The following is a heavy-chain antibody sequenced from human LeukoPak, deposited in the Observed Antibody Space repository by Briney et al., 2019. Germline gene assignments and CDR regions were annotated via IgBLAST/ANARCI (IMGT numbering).Heavy chain of an antibody. Sequence: SETLSLTCAVYGGSFSGYYWSWIRQPPGKGLEWIGEINHSGSTNYNPSLKSRVTISVDTSKNQFSLKLSSVTAADTAVYYCASLYCSGGSCYPPPYYYYYYMDVWGKGTTVTVSS. D-gene: IGHD2-15*01. CDR3: ASLYCSGGSCYPPPYYYYYYMDV. CDR2: INHSGST. CDR1: GGSFSGYY. V-gene: IGHV4-34*01. J-gene: IGHJ6*03.